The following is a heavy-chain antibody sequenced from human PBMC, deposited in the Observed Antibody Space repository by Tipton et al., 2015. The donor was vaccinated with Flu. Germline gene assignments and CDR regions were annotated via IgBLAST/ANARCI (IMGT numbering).Heavy chain of an antibody. CDR2: ILHTGST. CDR3: ARRDYSNYVSEPKNWFDP. CDR1: GDSIRSDYY. D-gene: IGHD4-11*01. J-gene: IGHJ5*02. Sequence: LRLSCTISGDSIRSDYYWGWIRQPPGKGLEWIGHILHTGSTYHKPSLKSRVTISINTSKNQFSLKVFSVTAADTAVYYCARRDYSNYVSEPKNWFDPWGQGILVTVSS. V-gene: IGHV4-38-2*02.